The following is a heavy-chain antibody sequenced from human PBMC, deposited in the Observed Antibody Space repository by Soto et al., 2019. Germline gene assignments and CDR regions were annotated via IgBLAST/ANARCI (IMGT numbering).Heavy chain of an antibody. Sequence: QLQLQESGSGLVNRSQTLSLTCAVSGDSISSGGYAWTWIRQSPGKGLEWIGYIYLTGVTYYNPSLKSRVTISVDKSKNQFSLRLSSVTAADTAVYYCARGHYGGHAMDVWGQGTTVTVSS. CDR3: ARGHYGGHAMDV. CDR1: GDSISSGGYA. CDR2: IYLTGVT. D-gene: IGHD4-17*01. J-gene: IGHJ6*02. V-gene: IGHV4-30-2*06.